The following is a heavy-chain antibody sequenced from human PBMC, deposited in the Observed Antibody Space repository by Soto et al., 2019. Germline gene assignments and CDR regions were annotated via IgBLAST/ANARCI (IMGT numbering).Heavy chain of an antibody. CDR2: IYSGGST. CDR1: GFTVSSNY. D-gene: IGHD2-15*01. Sequence: GGSLRLSCAASGFTVSSNYMSWVRQAPGKGLEWVSVIYSGGSTYYADSVKGRFTISRDNSKNTLYLQMNSLRAEDTSVYYCARAHCSGVSCYSGYWGQGTLVTVSS. J-gene: IGHJ4*02. V-gene: IGHV3-66*01. CDR3: ARAHCSGVSCYSGY.